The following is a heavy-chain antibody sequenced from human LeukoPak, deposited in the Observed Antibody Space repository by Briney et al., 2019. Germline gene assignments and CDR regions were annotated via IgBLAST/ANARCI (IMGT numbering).Heavy chain of an antibody. CDR1: GFTFSSYW. CDR3: VRGRGNSSSWYWDY. J-gene: IGHJ4*02. V-gene: IGHV3-7*02. Sequence: GGSLRLSCAASGFTFSSYWMSWVRQAPGKWLDWVANINQDGSEQYYVASAKGRFTISRDNGKKSLFLQMNSLRVEDTAVYFCVRGRGNSSSWYWDYWGQGTLVTVSS. D-gene: IGHD6-13*01. CDR2: INQDGSEQ.